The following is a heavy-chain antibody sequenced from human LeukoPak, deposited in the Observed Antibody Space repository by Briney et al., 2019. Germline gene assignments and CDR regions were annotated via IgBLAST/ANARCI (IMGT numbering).Heavy chain of an antibody. CDR1: GYTFTDYY. J-gene: IGHJ4*02. D-gene: IGHD3-22*01. Sequence: ASVTVSCKASGYTFTDYYIHWVRQAPGQGLEWMGMFNPSGRSTRYAQKFQGRITMTRDASTSAVYMELSSLRSEDTAVYYCARVPDFYYDASDYSCLVYWGQGTLVTVSS. V-gene: IGHV1-46*01. CDR3: ARVPDFYYDASDYSCLVY. CDR2: FNPSGRST.